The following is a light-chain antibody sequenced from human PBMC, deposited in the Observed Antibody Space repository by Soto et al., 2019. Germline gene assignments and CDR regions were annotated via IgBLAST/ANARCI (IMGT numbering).Light chain of an antibody. V-gene: IGKV3-11*01. CDR3: QQYGDRPRT. CDR1: QSIGYY. J-gene: IGKJ1*01. Sequence: EIVLTQSPATLSLSPGERATLSCRASQSIGYYLAWYQEKPGQAPRLLIYDSSIRVPTTPARFSGSVSGTEFTLTISSLESEDFAVYFCQQYGDRPRTFGQGTKVDIK. CDR2: DSS.